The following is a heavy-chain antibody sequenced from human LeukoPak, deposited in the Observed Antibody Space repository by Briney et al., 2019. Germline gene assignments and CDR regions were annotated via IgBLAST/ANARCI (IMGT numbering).Heavy chain of an antibody. J-gene: IGHJ6*02. CDR2: IYYSGST. V-gene: IGHV4-61*01. D-gene: IGHD3-22*01. CDR1: GVSVSSGSYY. Sequence: SETLSLTCTVSGVSVSSGSYYWSWIRQPPGKGLEWIGYIYYSGSTNYNPSLKSRVTISVDTSKNQFSLKLSSVTAADTAVYYCARDTDDSSGYFDHYGMDVWGQGTTVTVSS. CDR3: ARDTDDSSGYFDHYGMDV.